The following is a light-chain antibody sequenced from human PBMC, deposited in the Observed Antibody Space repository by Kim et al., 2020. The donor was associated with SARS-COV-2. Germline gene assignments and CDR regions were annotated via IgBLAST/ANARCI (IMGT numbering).Light chain of an antibody. Sequence: GQRVTISCSGSSSNIESNTVNWYQQRPGTAPKYLTYGANQRPSGVPDRFSGSRSGTTASLAISGLQSEDEGDYYCAAWDDSLNAWLFGGGTQLTVL. J-gene: IGLJ3*02. CDR2: GAN. V-gene: IGLV1-44*01. CDR3: AAWDDSLNAWL. CDR1: SSNIESNT.